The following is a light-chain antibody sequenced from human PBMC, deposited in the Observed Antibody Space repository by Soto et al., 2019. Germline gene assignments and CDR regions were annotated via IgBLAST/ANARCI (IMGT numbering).Light chain of an antibody. CDR3: MQGTHWPIT. Sequence: VVMTQPPLSLPVTLGQPASISCRSNQSLVHSDGIAYFGWFQQRPGRSPRRLIYKVSNRDSGVPARFSGSGSGTDFALKISRVEAEDVGVYYCMQGTHWPITFGQGTRLEIK. CDR2: KVS. J-gene: IGKJ5*01. V-gene: IGKV2-30*02. CDR1: QSLVHSDGIAY.